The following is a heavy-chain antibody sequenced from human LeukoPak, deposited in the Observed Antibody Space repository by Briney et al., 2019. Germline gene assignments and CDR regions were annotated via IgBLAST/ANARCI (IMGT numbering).Heavy chain of an antibody. V-gene: IGHV3-30*02. Sequence: PGGSLRLSCAASGFTFNSYGMHWVRQAPGKGLEWVAFIRYDGSNKYYADSVKGRFTISRDNSKNTLYVQMNSLRGEDTAVYYCAKGGGATATHLVDYWGQGTLVTVSS. J-gene: IGHJ4*02. CDR1: GFTFNSYG. CDR2: IRYDGSNK. CDR3: AKGGGATATHLVDY. D-gene: IGHD1-26*01.